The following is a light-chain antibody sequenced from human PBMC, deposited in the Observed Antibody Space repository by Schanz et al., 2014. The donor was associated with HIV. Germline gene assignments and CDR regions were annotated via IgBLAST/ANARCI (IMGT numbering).Light chain of an antibody. Sequence: QSALTQPRSVSGSPGQSVAISCTGTRSDVGGYDHVSWYQQHPGKAPKLMIYGVTKRPSGVPDRFSGSKSGNTASLTISGLQAEDEADYYCISYTRDTVLFGGGTKLTVL. CDR2: GVT. J-gene: IGLJ2*01. CDR3: ISYTRDTVL. V-gene: IGLV2-11*01. CDR1: RSDVGGYDH.